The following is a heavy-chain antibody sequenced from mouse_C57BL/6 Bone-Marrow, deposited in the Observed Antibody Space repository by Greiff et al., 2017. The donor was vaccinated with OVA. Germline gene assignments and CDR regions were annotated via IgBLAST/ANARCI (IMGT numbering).Heavy chain of an antibody. CDR3: ARNGNYEAMDY. Sequence: VQLQQSGPGLVKPSQTVFLTCTVTGISITTGNYRWSWIRQFPGNKLEWIGYIYYSGTITYNPSLTSRTTITRDTPKNQFFLEMNSLTAEDTATYYCARNGNYEAMDYWGQGTSVTVSS. D-gene: IGHD2-1*01. CDR1: GISITTGNYR. CDR2: IYYSGTI. J-gene: IGHJ4*01. V-gene: IGHV3-5*01.